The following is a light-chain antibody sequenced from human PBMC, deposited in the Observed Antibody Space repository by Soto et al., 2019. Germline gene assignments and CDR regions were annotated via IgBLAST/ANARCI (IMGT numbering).Light chain of an antibody. Sequence: EIVLTQSPAPLSLSPGERATLSFRASHSVSSSLAWYQQKPGQAPMLLIYDASNTDTGIQARFSGSGSGTDFTLTISSLEPEDCAVYYCQQRSNWTLTFGGGTKVEIK. J-gene: IGKJ4*01. V-gene: IGKV3-11*01. CDR3: QQRSNWTLT. CDR2: DAS. CDR1: HSVSSS.